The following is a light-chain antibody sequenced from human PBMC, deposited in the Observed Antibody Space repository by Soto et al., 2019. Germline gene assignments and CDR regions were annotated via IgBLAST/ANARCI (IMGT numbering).Light chain of an antibody. J-gene: IGKJ5*01. CDR1: QSLRSS. CDR3: QQYNNWPPFT. V-gene: IGKV3-15*01. CDR2: GAS. Sequence: EIVLTQSPGTLSLSPGERATLSCRASQSLRSSLAWYQQKPGQAPRLLIYGASTRATGIPARFSGSGSGTEFTLTISSLQSEDFAVYYCQQYNNWPPFTFGQGTRLEIK.